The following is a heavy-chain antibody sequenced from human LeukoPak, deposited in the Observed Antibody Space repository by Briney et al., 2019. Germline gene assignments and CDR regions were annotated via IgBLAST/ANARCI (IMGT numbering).Heavy chain of an antibody. D-gene: IGHD3-10*01. CDR2: ISGSGGST. Sequence: GGSLRLSCAASGFTFSSYAMSWVRQAPGKGLEWVSAISGSGGSTYYADSVKGRFTISRDNAKNSLYLQMNSLRAEDTAVYYCAKGPYYGSPFYFDYLGQGTLVTVSS. V-gene: IGHV3-23*01. J-gene: IGHJ4*02. CDR1: GFTFSSYA. CDR3: AKGPYYGSPFYFDY.